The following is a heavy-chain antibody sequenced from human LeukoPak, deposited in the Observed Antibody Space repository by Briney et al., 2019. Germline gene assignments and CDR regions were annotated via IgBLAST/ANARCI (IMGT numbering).Heavy chain of an antibody. CDR3: ARGGYRGYSGYVQGYYFDY. D-gene: IGHD5-12*01. J-gene: IGHJ4*02. V-gene: IGHV3-21*01. Sequence: GGSLRLPCAASGFTFSNYNMNWVRHAPGKGLEWVSSITSSSSYIYYADSVKGRFTISRDNAKNSLYLQMNSLRSEDMAVYYCARGGYRGYSGYVQGYYFDYWGQGTLVTVSS. CDR1: GFTFSNYN. CDR2: ITSSSSYI.